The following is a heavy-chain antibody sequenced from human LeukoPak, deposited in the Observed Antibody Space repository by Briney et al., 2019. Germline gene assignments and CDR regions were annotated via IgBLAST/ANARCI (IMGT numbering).Heavy chain of an antibody. D-gene: IGHD6-13*01. J-gene: IGHJ5*02. V-gene: IGHV4-39*07. CDR2: IYYSGST. CDR3: ARVVAADPTEYNWFDP. Sequence: PSETLSLTCTVPGGSISSSSYYWGWIRQPPGKGLEWIGSIYYSGSTYYNPSLKSRVTISVDTSKNQFSLKLSSVTAADTAVYYCARVVAADPTEYNWFDPWGQGTLVTVSS. CDR1: GGSISSSSYY.